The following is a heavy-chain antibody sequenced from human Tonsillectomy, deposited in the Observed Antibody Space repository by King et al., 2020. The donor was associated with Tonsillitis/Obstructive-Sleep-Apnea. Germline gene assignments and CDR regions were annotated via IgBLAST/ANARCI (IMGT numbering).Heavy chain of an antibody. V-gene: IGHV3-43*01. Sequence: VQLVESGGVVVQPGGSLRLSCAASGFTFDDYVMHWVRQAPGKGLEWVSLISWYGGSIYYADLVKGRFTISRDNSRNSVYLQMNSVRTEDTALYYCAKDIVLVPGARGYMDVWGKGTTGTVSS. D-gene: IGHD2-2*01. CDR3: AKDIVLVPGARGYMDV. J-gene: IGHJ6*03. CDR1: GFTFDDYV. CDR2: ISWYGGSI.